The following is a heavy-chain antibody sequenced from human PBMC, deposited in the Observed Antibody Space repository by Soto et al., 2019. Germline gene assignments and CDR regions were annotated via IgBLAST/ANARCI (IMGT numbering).Heavy chain of an antibody. CDR3: ARGRGCSGGSCLRFDY. D-gene: IGHD2-15*01. J-gene: IGHJ4*02. CDR2: INHSGST. V-gene: IGHV4-34*01. Sequence: PSETLSLTCAVYGGSFSGYYWSWIRQPPGKGLEWIGEINHSGSTNYNPSLKSRVTISVDTSKNQFSLKLSSVTAADTAVYYCARGRGCSGGSCLRFDYWGQGTLVTVSS. CDR1: GGSFSGYY.